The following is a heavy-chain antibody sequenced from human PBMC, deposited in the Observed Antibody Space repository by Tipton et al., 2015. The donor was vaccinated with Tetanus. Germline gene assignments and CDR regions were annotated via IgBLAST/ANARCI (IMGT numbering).Heavy chain of an antibody. J-gene: IGHJ4*02. D-gene: IGHD1-26*01. V-gene: IGHV3-30*18. CDR1: GFTFSSYG. CDR3: AKDRSYGALDC. CDR2: ISYDGSNK. Sequence: SLRLSCAASGFTFSSYGMHWVRQAPGKGLEWVAVISYDGSNKYYADSVKGRFTISRDNSKNTLYLQMNSLRAEDTAVYYCAKDRSYGALDCWGQGTLVTVSS.